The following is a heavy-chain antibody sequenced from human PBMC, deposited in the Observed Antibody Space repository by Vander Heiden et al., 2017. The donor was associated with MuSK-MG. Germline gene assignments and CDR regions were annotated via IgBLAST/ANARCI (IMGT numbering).Heavy chain of an antibody. CDR1: GGSFSGYY. J-gene: IGHJ4*02. CDR3: ARWYGPTPPH. D-gene: IGHD6-13*01. V-gene: IGHV4-34*01. CDR2: INHSGST. Sequence: QVQLQQWGAGLLKPSETLSLTCAVYGGSFSGYYWSWIRQPPGKGLEWSGEINHSGSTNDNPSLKSRVTISVDTSKNQFSLKMSSVTAADTAVYDCARWYGPTPPHWGQGTMVTVSS.